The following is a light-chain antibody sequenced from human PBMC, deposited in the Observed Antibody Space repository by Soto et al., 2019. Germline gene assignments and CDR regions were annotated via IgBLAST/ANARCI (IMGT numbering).Light chain of an antibody. V-gene: IGKV3-11*01. CDR1: QSVSSY. Sequence: EIVLTQSPGTLSLSPGERATLSCRASQSVSSYLDWYKQKPGQAPRLLIYDASTSATGISARFSGSGSWTDLTLTISSLEPEDFAMYYCQQRSNWPMTFGKGTKVEVK. J-gene: IGKJ1*01. CDR2: DAS. CDR3: QQRSNWPMT.